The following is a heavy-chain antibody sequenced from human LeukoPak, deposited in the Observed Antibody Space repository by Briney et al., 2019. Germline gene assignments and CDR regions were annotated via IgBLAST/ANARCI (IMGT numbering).Heavy chain of an antibody. CDR1: GFTFSSYA. V-gene: IGHV3-23*01. CDR2: IRGSGGST. J-gene: IGHJ4*02. D-gene: IGHD3-22*01. Sequence: GGSLRLSCAASGFTFSSYAMSWVRQAPGKGLEWVSAIRGSGGSTYYADSVKGRFTISRDNSKNTLYLQMNSLRAEDTAVYYCAKDSETYYYDSSGYYYLDYWGQGTLVTVSS. CDR3: AKDSETYYYDSSGYYYLDY.